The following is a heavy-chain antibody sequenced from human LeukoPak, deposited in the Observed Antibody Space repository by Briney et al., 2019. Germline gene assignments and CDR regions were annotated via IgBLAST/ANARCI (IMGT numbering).Heavy chain of an antibody. CDR3: AGDSGNSAFDY. D-gene: IGHD4-23*01. CDR2: VHYSGST. V-gene: IGHV4-31*03. Sequence: SETLSLTCTVSGGSIIRGAYYWSWIRQHPGKGLEWIAYVHYSGSTYYNPSLKSRFTISVDTSQNQFSLKLRSVTAADTAVYYCAGDSGNSAFDYWGQGTLVTVSS. CDR1: GGSIIRGAYY. J-gene: IGHJ4*02.